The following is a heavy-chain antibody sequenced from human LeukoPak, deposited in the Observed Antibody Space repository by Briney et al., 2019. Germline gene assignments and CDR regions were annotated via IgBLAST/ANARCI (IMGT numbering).Heavy chain of an antibody. CDR1: GFTFSSYA. CDR2: ISGSGGST. J-gene: IGHJ3*02. V-gene: IGHV3-23*01. D-gene: IGHD3-10*01. CDR3: AQEGTNPPAFDI. Sequence: PGGSLRLSCAASGFTFSSYAMSWVRQAPGRGLEWVSAISGSGGSTYYADSVKGRFTISRDNSKNTLYLQMNSLRAEDTAVYYCAQEGTNPPAFDIWGQGTMVTVSS.